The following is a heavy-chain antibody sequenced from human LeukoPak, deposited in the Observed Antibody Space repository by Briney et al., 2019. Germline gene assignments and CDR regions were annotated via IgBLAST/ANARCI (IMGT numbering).Heavy chain of an antibody. J-gene: IGHJ6*03. CDR2: ISSSGSTI. V-gene: IGHV3-11*01. D-gene: IGHD6-6*01. CDR1: GFTFSGYY. CDR3: ARVPIAARPRGYYYYMDV. Sequence: GGSLRLSCAASGFTFSGYYMSWIRQAPGKGLEWGSYISSSGSTIYYADSVKGRFTISRDNAKNSLYLQMNSLRAEDTAVYYCARVPIAARPRGYYYYMDVWGKGTTVTVSS.